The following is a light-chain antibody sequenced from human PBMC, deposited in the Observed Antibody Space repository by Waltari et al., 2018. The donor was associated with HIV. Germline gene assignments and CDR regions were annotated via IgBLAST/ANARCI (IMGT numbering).Light chain of an antibody. V-gene: IGLV2-11*01. CDR3: CSHAGNFIFV. J-gene: IGLJ1*01. Sequence: QSALTQPHSVSGSPGQSLTISCTGTSTYVDTFVSWYQQHPGKAPKVIIFDVNKRPSVVRDRFSRSNAGHTASLTISGLQAEDEADYCCCSHAGNFIFVFGTGTKVTVL. CDR2: DVN. CDR1: STYVDTF.